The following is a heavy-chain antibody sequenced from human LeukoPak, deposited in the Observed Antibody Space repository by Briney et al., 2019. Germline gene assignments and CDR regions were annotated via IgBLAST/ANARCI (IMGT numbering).Heavy chain of an antibody. CDR1: GVFFTSYA. Sequence: PGGSLRLSCAASGVFFTSYAMTWVRQTPGKGQEWVATISGSGRRTSYEDRVQGRFTISRDNSKEPVYLQMDSLRDDDTAVYYCAKDGAGQWLVPPGWFDPWGQGTLVTVSS. J-gene: IGHJ5*02. V-gene: IGHV3-23*01. D-gene: IGHD6-19*01. CDR3: AKDGAGQWLVPPGWFDP. CDR2: ISGSGRRT.